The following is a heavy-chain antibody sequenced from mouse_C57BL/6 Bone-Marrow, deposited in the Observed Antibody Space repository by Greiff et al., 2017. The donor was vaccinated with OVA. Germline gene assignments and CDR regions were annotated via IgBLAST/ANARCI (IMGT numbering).Heavy chain of an antibody. Sequence: EVQLQQSGTVLARPGASVKLSCKTSGYTFTSHWMHWVKQRPGQGLEWIGAIYPGNSDTSYNQKFKGKAKLTAVTSASTAYMELSSLTKEESAVYYCVLCGNFHYFDYWGQGTTLTVSS. J-gene: IGHJ2*01. CDR3: VLCGNFHYFDY. CDR2: IYPGNSDT. D-gene: IGHD2-1*01. CDR1: GYTFTSHW. V-gene: IGHV1-5*01.